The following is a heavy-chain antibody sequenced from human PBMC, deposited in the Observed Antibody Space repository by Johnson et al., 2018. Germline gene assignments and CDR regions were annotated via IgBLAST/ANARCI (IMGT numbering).Heavy chain of an antibody. CDR1: GFTFSNAW. D-gene: IGHD1-1*01. V-gene: IGHV3-15*01. J-gene: IGHJ6*02. Sequence: EVQLVESGGGLVKPGGSLRLSCAASGFTFSNAWMSWVRQAPGKGLEWVGRIKSKTDGGTTDYAAPVKGRFTISRDDSKNTLYLQMNSLKTEDTAVYYCTTANQYKDSYYYYYYGMDVWGQGTTVTVSS. CDR3: TTANQYKDSYYYYYYGMDV. CDR2: IKSKTDGGTT.